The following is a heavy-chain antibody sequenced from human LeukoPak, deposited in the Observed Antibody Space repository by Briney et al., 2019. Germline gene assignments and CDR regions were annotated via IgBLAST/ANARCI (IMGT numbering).Heavy chain of an antibody. Sequence: PGGSLRLSCAASGFTFSSYGMHWVRQAPGKGLEWVAVISYDGSNKYYADSVKGRFTISRDNSKNTLYLQMNSLRAEDTAVYYCAKDYKVATIERYFQHWGQGTLVTVSS. J-gene: IGHJ1*01. D-gene: IGHD5-12*01. CDR3: AKDYKVATIERYFQH. CDR1: GFTFSSYG. V-gene: IGHV3-30*18. CDR2: ISYDGSNK.